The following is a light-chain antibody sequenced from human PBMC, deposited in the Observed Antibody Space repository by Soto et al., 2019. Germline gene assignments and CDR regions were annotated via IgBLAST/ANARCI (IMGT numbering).Light chain of an antibody. CDR3: QQVNSFPFT. Sequence: DIQMTQSPSSVSASVGDRVTITCRASQGISSWLAWYQQKPGKAPKLLIYAASSWQSGVTARFSGSGSGTDFTLTISSLQPEECATYYGQQVNSFPFTFDPGTKVDIK. J-gene: IGKJ3*01. V-gene: IGKV1-12*01. CDR1: QGISSW. CDR2: AAS.